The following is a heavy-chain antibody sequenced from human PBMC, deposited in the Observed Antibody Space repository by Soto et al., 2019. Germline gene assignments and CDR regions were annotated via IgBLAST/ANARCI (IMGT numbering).Heavy chain of an antibody. Sequence: SETLSLTCTVSGSSISSYYSSWIRQPPGKGLEWIGYIYYSGSTNYNPSLKSRVTISVDTSKNQFSLKLSSVTAADTAVYYCAESTRGSYFDYWGQGTLVTVS. CDR1: GSSISSYY. V-gene: IGHV4-59*01. J-gene: IGHJ4*02. CDR2: IYYSGST. CDR3: AESTRGSYFDY. D-gene: IGHD2-15*01.